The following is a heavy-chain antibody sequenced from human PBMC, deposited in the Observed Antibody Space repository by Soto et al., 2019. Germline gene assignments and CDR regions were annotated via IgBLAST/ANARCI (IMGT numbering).Heavy chain of an antibody. J-gene: IGHJ6*02. CDR2: INPNSGGT. CDR3: ARVYRDTTPYGMDV. CDR1: GYTFTGYY. V-gene: IGHV1-2*02. Sequence: ASVKVSCKASGYTFTGYYMHWVRQAPGQGLEWMGWINPNSGGTNYAQKFQGRVTMTRDTSISTAYMELSRLRSDDTAVYYCARVYRDTTPYGMDVWGQGTTVTVSS. D-gene: IGHD5-18*01.